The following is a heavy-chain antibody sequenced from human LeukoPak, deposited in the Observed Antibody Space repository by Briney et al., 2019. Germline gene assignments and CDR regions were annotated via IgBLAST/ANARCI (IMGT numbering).Heavy chain of an antibody. CDR1: GFTFSSYA. D-gene: IGHD1-20*01. CDR2: ISYDGSNK. CDR3: ARGLYNWNDAEYDAFDI. J-gene: IGHJ3*02. Sequence: QSGGSLRLSCAASGFTFSSYAMHWVRQAPGKGLEWVAVISYDGSNKYYADSVKGRFTISRDNSKNTLYLQMNSLRAEDTAVCYCARGLYNWNDAEYDAFDIWGQGTMVTVSS. V-gene: IGHV3-30*04.